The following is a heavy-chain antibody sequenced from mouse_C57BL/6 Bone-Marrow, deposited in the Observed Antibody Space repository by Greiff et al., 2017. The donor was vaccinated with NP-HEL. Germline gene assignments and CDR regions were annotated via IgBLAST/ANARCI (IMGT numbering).Heavy chain of an antibody. V-gene: IGHV1-69*01. Sequence: QVQLQQPGAELVMPGASVKLSCKASGYTFTSYWMHWVKQRPGQGLEWIGEIDPSDSYTNYNQKFKGKSTLTVDKSSSTAYMQLSSLTSEDSAVYYCARGDYEDFDYWGQGTTLTGSS. D-gene: IGHD2-4*01. CDR3: ARGDYEDFDY. CDR2: IDPSDSYT. J-gene: IGHJ2*01. CDR1: GYTFTSYW.